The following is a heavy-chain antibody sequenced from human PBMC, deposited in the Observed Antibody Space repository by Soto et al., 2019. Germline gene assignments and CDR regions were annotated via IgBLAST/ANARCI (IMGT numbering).Heavy chain of an antibody. V-gene: IGHV4-31*03. J-gene: IGHJ5*02. CDR3: AREIFGVVGNRFDP. D-gene: IGHD3-3*01. CDR1: GGSISSGGYY. CDR2: IYYSGST. Sequence: PSETLSLTCTVSGGSISSGGYYWSWIRQHPGKGLEWIGYIYYSGSTYYNPSLKSRVTISVDTSKNQFSLKLSSVTAADTAVYYCAREIFGVVGNRFDPWGQGTLVTVSS.